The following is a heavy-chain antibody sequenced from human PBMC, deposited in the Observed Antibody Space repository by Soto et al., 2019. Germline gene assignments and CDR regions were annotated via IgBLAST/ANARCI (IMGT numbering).Heavy chain of an antibody. D-gene: IGHD6-13*01. Sequence: SETLSLTCTVSGGSISSSSYYWGWIRQPPGKGLEWIGSIYYSGSTYYNPSLKSRVTISVDTSKNQFSLKLSSVTAADTAVYYCARRDSSSWNWFDPWGQGTLVTVSS. CDR1: GGSISSSSYY. J-gene: IGHJ5*02. CDR3: ARRDSSSWNWFDP. V-gene: IGHV4-39*01. CDR2: IYYSGST.